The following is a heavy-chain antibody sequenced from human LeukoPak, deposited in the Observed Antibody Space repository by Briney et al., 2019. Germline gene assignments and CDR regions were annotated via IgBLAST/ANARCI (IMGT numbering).Heavy chain of an antibody. CDR3: ATGRYFDWLSS. D-gene: IGHD3-9*01. CDR2: FDPEDGET. Sequence: ASVKCSCNVSGYTLTELSMHWVRRAPGKGLEWMGGFDPEDGETIYAQKFQGRVTMAEDTSTDTAYMELSSLRSEDTAVYYCATGRYFDWLSSWGQGTLVTVSS. J-gene: IGHJ5*01. V-gene: IGHV1-24*01. CDR1: GYTLTELS.